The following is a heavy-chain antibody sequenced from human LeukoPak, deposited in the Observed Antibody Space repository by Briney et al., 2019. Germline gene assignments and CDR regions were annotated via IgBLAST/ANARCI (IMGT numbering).Heavy chain of an antibody. Sequence: ASVKVSCKASGYTFTGYYMLWVRQAPGQGLEWMGWINPNSGGTNYAQKFQGRVTMTRDTSISTAYMELSSLRSEDTAVYYCASHYYDSSGYYYRDFDYWGQGTLVTVSS. D-gene: IGHD3-22*01. J-gene: IGHJ4*02. CDR2: INPNSGGT. CDR1: GYTFTGYY. V-gene: IGHV1-2*02. CDR3: ASHYYDSSGYYYRDFDY.